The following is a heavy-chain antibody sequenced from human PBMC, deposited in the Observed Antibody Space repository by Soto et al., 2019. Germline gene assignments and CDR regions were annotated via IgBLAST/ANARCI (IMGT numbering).Heavy chain of an antibody. CDR1: GFTFESYA. V-gene: IGHV3-23*01. CDR3: APDRFVYDFRLVQAATLIGTAV. D-gene: IGHD2-2*01. CDR2: ISGGGTST. Sequence: PGGSLRLSCGASGFTFESYAMNWIRQAPGKGLEWVSVISGGGTSTYYADSVKGRFTVSRDNSKNTMYLQMNRLSAEDTGVYYCAPDRFVYDFRLVQAATLIGTAVWGQGTTVTVSS. J-gene: IGHJ6*02.